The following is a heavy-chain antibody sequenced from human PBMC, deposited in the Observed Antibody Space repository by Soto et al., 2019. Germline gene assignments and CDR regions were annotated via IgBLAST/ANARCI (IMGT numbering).Heavy chain of an antibody. CDR3: ARFGSGMDV. CDR2: INLNSGGS. CDR1: GYTFTGYY. J-gene: IGHJ6*02. Sequence: QVQLVQSGAEVRKPGASVKVSCKASGYTFTGYYLHWVRQAPGQGLEWMAWINLNSGGSSHAENFQGRVTLTRDTSITTAYMELSRLISDDTAVYYCARFGSGMDVWGQGTTVTVSS. D-gene: IGHD1-26*01. V-gene: IGHV1-2*02.